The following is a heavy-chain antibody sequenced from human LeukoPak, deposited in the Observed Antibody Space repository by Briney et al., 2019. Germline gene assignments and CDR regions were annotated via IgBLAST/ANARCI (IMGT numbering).Heavy chain of an antibody. J-gene: IGHJ3*01. D-gene: IGHD1-26*01. CDR1: GYTFTSYG. CDR3: ARDWEEHSHIDVFDL. Sequence: ASVKVSCKASGYTFTSYGISWVRQAPGQGPEWMGWISGYNGNTFCAQNLQGRVTMTTDTSTSTAHLELMSLRSDDTAVYYCARDWEEHSHIDVFDLWGQGTMVTVSP. CDR2: ISGYNGNT. V-gene: IGHV1-18*01.